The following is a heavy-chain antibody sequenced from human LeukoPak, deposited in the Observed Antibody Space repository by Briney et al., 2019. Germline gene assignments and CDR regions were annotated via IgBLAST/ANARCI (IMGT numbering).Heavy chain of an antibody. CDR1: GFTFSSYA. V-gene: IGHV3-7*03. CDR3: ARVTTYYYDSSGYYPPYFDY. D-gene: IGHD3-22*01. Sequence: GGSLRLSCVASGFTFSSYAMSWVRQAPGKGLEWVANIKQDGSEKYYVDSVKGRFTISRDNAKNSLYLQMNSLRAEDTAVYYCARVTTYYYDSSGYYPPYFDYWGQGTLVTVSS. CDR2: IKQDGSEK. J-gene: IGHJ4*02.